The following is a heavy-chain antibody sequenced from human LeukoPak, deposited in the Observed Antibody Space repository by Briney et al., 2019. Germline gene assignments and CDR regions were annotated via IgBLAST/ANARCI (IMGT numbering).Heavy chain of an antibody. CDR1: GYTLTELS. V-gene: IGHV1-24*01. D-gene: IGHD3-10*01. J-gene: IGHJ4*02. CDR2: FDPEDGET. Sequence: GASVKVSCKVSGYTLTELSMHWVRQAPGKGLEWMGGFDPEDGETIYAQKFQGRVTMAEDTSTDTAYMELSSLRSEDTAVYYCATAPMVSRGGDYWGQGTLVTVSS. CDR3: ATAPMVSRGGDY.